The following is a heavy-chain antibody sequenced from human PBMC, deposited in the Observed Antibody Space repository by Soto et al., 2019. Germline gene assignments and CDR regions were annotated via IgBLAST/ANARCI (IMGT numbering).Heavy chain of an antibody. CDR1: GFSLSTSGVG. CDR2: IYWDEDK. V-gene: IGHV2-5*02. Sequence: QITLKESGPTLVKPTQTLTLTCTFSGFSLSTSGVGVGWIRQPPGKALEWLALIYWDEDKRYSPSLKSRLTITKDTPKNQVVLTMTNMDPVDTATYYCAHSLIGYYYDSSGSNWFDPWGQGTLVTVSS. D-gene: IGHD3-22*01. J-gene: IGHJ5*02. CDR3: AHSLIGYYYDSSGSNWFDP.